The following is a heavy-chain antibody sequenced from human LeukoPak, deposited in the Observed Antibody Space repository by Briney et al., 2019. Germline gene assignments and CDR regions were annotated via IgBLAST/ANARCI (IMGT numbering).Heavy chain of an antibody. CDR2: MNPNSGEP. V-gene: IGHV1-8*01. Sequence: GASVKVSCKASGYTFSSYDINWVRQATGQGLDWIGWMNPNSGEPGYAQKFQDRVTMTRNTSINTAYMELSSLRSEDTGVYYCARGPPGSSSSDYWGQGTLVTVSS. J-gene: IGHJ4*02. CDR1: GYTFSSYD. D-gene: IGHD2-2*01. CDR3: ARGPPGSSSSDY.